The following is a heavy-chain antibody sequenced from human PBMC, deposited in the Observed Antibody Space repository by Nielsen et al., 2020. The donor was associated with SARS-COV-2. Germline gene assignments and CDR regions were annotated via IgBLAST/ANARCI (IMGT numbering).Heavy chain of an antibody. CDR3: ARAGYSSSWYGSYYYGMDV. CDR1: GYTFTGYY. D-gene: IGHD6-13*01. Sequence: GESLKISCKGSGYTFTGYYMHWVRQAPGQGLEWMGRINPNSGGTNYAQKFQGRVTMTRDTSISTAYMELSRLRSDDTAVYYCARAGYSSSWYGSYYYGMDVWGQGTTVTVSS. V-gene: IGHV1-2*06. J-gene: IGHJ6*02. CDR2: INPNSGGT.